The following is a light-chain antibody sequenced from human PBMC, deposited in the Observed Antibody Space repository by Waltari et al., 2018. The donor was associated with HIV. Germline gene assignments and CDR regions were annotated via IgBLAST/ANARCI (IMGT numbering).Light chain of an antibody. CDR1: TGPVTRAYY. Sequence: QTLVTQEPSLTVHPGGTVTLTCASTTGPVTRAYYPNWFQQKPGQAPRSLIYNTGNKNSWTPARFSGSLLGDKAARTLSGVQAEDEAEYYCLLYYGGSWVFGGGTKLTVL. V-gene: IGLV7-43*01. J-gene: IGLJ3*02. CDR3: LLYYGGSWV. CDR2: NTG.